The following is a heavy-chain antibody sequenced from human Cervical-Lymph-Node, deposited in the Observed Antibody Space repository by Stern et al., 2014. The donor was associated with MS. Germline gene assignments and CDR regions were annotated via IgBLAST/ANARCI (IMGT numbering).Heavy chain of an antibody. CDR3: ARDHFTTSLDV. V-gene: IGHV4-31*03. CDR2: IYYSGTT. J-gene: IGHJ6*02. Sequence: QVQLVQSGPGLVKPSQTLSLTCTVSGGSISSDNYYWTWIRQHPGKGLEWIGHIYYSGTTYYNPSLKSRVSITVDTSKNLFSLRLSSVTAADTAVYYCARDHFTTSLDVGGHGTTVTVS. D-gene: IGHD2-2*01. CDR1: GGSISSDNYY.